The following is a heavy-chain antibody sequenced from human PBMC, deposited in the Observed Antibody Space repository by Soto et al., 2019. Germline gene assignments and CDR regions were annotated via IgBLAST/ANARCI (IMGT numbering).Heavy chain of an antibody. J-gene: IGHJ4*02. D-gene: IGHD6-25*01. Sequence: ASVKVSCKASGGTFSSYTISWVRQAPGQGLEWMGRIIPILGTANYAQKFQGRVTITADKSTSTAYMELSSLRSEDTAVYYCARDPGSGGRSAKWGQGTLVTVSS. CDR2: IIPILGTA. CDR3: ARDPGSGGRSAK. CDR1: GGTFSSYT. V-gene: IGHV1-69*08.